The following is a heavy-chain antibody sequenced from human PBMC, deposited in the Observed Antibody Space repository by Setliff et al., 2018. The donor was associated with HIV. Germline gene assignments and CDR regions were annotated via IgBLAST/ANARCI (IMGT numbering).Heavy chain of an antibody. D-gene: IGHD3-10*01. Sequence: SVNVSCKASGDNFNNVAFNWVRQAPGQGLEWMGGILPIFGATDYAQKFQGRLTLTAVQSENSVYMELSSLRSDDTAVYYCTNRGGSGTNVGNWFDPWGQGTLVTVSS. J-gene: IGHJ5*02. CDR3: TNRGGSGTNVGNWFDP. CDR2: ILPIFGAT. CDR1: GDNFNNVA. V-gene: IGHV1-69*13.